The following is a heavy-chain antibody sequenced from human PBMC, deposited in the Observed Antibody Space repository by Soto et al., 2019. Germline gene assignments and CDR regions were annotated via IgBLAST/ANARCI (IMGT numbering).Heavy chain of an antibody. CDR1: GGTFSSYA. CDR2: IIPIFGTE. J-gene: IGHJ4*02. CDR3: ARDSRDGVEMATIPFDY. V-gene: IGHV1-69*13. D-gene: IGHD5-12*01. Sequence: SVKVSCKASGGTFSSYAISWVRQAPGQGLEWMGGIIPIFGTENYAQKFQGRVTITADESTSTAYMELSSLRSEDTAVYYCARDSRDGVEMATIPFDYWGQGTMVTVSS.